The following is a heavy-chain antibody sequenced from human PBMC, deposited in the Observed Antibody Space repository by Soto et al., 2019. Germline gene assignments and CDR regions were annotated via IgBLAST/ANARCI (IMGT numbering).Heavy chain of an antibody. J-gene: IGHJ4*02. D-gene: IGHD3-16*01. V-gene: IGHV5-10-1*01. CDR3: ARLPVLSLVAVWGFDY. CDR2: IDPTDSYT. CDR1: GYIFTSYW. Sequence: GESRKISCKVSGYIFTSYWISWVRQMPGKGLEWMGRIDPTDSYTDYSPSFQGHVTISVDKSINTAYLQWSSLKASDSAMYYCARLPVLSLVAVWGFDYWGLGTLVTVS.